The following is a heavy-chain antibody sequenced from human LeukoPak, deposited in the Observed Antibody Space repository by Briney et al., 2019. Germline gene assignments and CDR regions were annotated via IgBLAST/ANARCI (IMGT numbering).Heavy chain of an antibody. D-gene: IGHD2-15*01. V-gene: IGHV3-64*04. CDR1: GFTFSSYV. J-gene: IGHJ6*01. CDR2: VSSIGGTT. Sequence: AVSLTLYCSASGFTFSSYVRFWVRQAPGKGLEYVSAVSSIGGTTYDADSVKGRFTISRDNSRNTLYLQMISLSPEDTAVYYGARGKVVPASPRYYAMDVWGQGTTVTVSS. CDR3: ARGKVVPASPRYYAMDV.